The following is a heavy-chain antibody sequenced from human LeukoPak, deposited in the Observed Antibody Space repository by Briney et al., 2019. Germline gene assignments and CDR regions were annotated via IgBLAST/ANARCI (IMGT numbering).Heavy chain of an antibody. CDR2: ISYDGSNK. D-gene: IGHD4-17*01. V-gene: IGHV3-30*04. CDR1: GFTFSSYA. CDR3: ARTGLTYLTTVTTWFNY. Sequence: PGGSLRLSCAASGFTFSSYAMHWVRQAPGKGLEWVAVISYDGSNKYYADSVKGRFTISRDNSKNTVYLQMNSLRGEDTAVYYCARTGLTYLTTVTTWFNYWGQGTLVTVSS. J-gene: IGHJ4*02.